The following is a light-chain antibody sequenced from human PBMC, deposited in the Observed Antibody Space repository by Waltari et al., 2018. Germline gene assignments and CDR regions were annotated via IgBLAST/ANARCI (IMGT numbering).Light chain of an antibody. CDR1: SSNIRAGYD. Sequence: QSVLTQPPSVSGAPGPRVTISCTGSSSNIRAGYDVPRYQQFPGTAPKVLIYGNNNRPSGVPDRFSGSKSDTSASLAITGLQAEDEADYYCQSYDGNLSDVIFGGGTKLTVL. V-gene: IGLV1-40*01. CDR2: GNN. CDR3: QSYDGNLSDVI. J-gene: IGLJ2*01.